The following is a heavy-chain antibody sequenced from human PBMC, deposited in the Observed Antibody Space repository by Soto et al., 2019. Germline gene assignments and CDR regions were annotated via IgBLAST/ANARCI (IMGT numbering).Heavy chain of an antibody. Sequence: LGESLKISCKGSGYSFTSYWIGWVRQMPGKGLEWMGIIYPGDSDTRYSPSFQGQVTISADKSISTAYLQWSSLKASDTAMYYCARQKGYCSSASCHDAFDIWGQGTVVTVS. CDR2: IYPGDSDT. CDR1: GYSFTSYW. V-gene: IGHV5-51*01. D-gene: IGHD2-2*01. J-gene: IGHJ3*02. CDR3: ARQKGYCSSASCHDAFDI.